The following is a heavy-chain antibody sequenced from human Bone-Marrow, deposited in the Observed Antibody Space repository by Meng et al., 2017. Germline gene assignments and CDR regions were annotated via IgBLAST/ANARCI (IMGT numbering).Heavy chain of an antibody. V-gene: IGHV4-31*03. J-gene: IGHJ4*02. CDR3: ARDRSGYSLFDY. D-gene: IGHD5-18*01. CDR2: IYYSGST. Sequence: QVQLQESGPGLVKPSQTLFLTCTVSGGSISSGGYYWSWIRQHPGKGLEWIGYIYYSGSTYYNPSLKSRVTISVDTSMNQFSLKMTSVTAADTAVYYCARDRSGYSLFDYWGQGTLVTVSS. CDR1: GGSISSGGYY.